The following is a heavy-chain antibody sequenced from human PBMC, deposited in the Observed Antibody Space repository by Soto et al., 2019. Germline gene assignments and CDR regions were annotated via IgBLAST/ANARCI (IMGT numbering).Heavy chain of an antibody. CDR3: AREKGYIPGHKTFDY. D-gene: IGHD5-12*01. Sequence: PSETLSLTCTVCGASISSGYYFWSWIRQSPGKGLEWIGYIYDSGSSYYNPSLQSRVTMSVDTSKNQFSLKLSSVTAADTAVYYCAREKGYIPGHKTFDYWGQGTLVTVYS. CDR2: IYDSGSS. J-gene: IGHJ4*02. V-gene: IGHV4-30-4*01. CDR1: GASISSGYYF.